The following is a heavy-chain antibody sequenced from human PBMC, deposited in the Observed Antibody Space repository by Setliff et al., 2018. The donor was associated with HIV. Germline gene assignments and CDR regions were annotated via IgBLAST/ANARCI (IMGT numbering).Heavy chain of an antibody. Sequence: SETLSLTCAVYGGSFSGHYWSWIRQPPGKGLEWIGEINHSGSTNYNPSLKSRVTISVDTSKNQFSLKLSFVTAADTAVYYCARVIGWNDAGDYWGRGTLVIVSS. CDR1: GGSFSGHY. D-gene: IGHD1-1*01. CDR2: INHSGST. J-gene: IGHJ4*02. CDR3: ARVIGWNDAGDY. V-gene: IGHV4-34*01.